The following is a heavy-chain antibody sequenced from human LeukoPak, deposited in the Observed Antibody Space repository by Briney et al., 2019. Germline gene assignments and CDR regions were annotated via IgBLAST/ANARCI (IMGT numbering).Heavy chain of an antibody. CDR3: TTEGYCGGDCPVGYYYYYMDV. V-gene: IGHV3-15*01. Sequence: GGSLRLSCAASGFTFSNAYMSWVRQAPGKGLEWVGRIKSKTDGGTTDYAAPVKGRFTISRDDSKNTLYLQMNSLKTEDTAVYYCTTEGYCGGDCPVGYYYYYMDVWGKGTTVTISS. J-gene: IGHJ6*03. CDR2: IKSKTDGGTT. D-gene: IGHD2-21*02. CDR1: GFTFSNAY.